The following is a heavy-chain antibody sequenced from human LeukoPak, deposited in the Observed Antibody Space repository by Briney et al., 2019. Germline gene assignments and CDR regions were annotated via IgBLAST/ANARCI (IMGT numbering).Heavy chain of an antibody. CDR2: ISYDGSNK. CDR3: ARNGQLWFQPFDY. CDR1: GFTFSSCG. J-gene: IGHJ4*02. Sequence: GGSLRLSCAASGFTFSSCGMHWVRQAPGKGLEWVAVISYDGSNKYYADSVKGRFTISRDNAKNSLYLQMNSLRAEDTAVYYCARNGQLWFQPFDYWGQGTLVTVSS. D-gene: IGHD5-18*01. V-gene: IGHV3-30*03.